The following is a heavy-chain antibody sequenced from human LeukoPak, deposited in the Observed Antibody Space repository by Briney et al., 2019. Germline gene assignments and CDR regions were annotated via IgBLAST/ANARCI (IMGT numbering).Heavy chain of an antibody. CDR3: ARASGGGGIGSSWYGDY. CDR2: ISSNGGST. D-gene: IGHD6-13*01. CDR1: GFTFSSYA. V-gene: IGHV3-64*01. Sequence: SGGSLRLSCAASGFTFSSYAMHWVRQAPGKGLEYVSAISSNGGSTYYANSVKGRFTVSRDNSKNTLYLQMGSLRAEDMAVYYCARASGGGGIGSSWYGDYWGQGTLVTVSS. J-gene: IGHJ4*02.